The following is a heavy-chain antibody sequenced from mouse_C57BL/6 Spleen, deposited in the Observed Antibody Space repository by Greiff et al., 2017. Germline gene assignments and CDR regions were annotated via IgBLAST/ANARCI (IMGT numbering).Heavy chain of an antibody. V-gene: IGHV1-82*01. CDR3: ALDSSDYYAMDY. Sequence: QVQLQQSGPELVKPGASVKISCKASGYAFSSSWMNWVKQRPGKGLEWIGRIYPGDGDTNYNGKFKGKATLTADKSSSTAYMQLSSLTSEDSAVYFCALDSSDYYAMDYWGQGTSVTVSS. J-gene: IGHJ4*01. CDR2: IYPGDGDT. CDR1: GYAFSSSW. D-gene: IGHD3-2*02.